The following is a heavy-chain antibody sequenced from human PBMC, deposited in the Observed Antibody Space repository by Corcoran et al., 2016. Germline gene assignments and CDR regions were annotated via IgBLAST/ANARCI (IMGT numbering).Heavy chain of an antibody. V-gene: IGHV4-39*07. CDR3: ARAAAYYDILTGYDQNYFDY. J-gene: IGHJ4*02. D-gene: IGHD3-9*01. CDR2: IYYSGST. CDR1: GGSISSNIYY. Sequence: QLQLQESGPGLVKPSETLSLTCSVSGGSISSNIYYWGWIRQPPGKGLEWIGSIYYSGSTYYNPSLKSRVTISVDTSKNQFSLKLSSVTAADTAVDYCARAAAYYDILTGYDQNYFDYWGQGTLVTVAS.